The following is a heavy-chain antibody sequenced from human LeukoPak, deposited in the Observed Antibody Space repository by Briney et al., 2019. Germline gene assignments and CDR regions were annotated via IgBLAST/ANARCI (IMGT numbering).Heavy chain of an antibody. CDR1: GFTFSDYY. D-gene: IGHD1-26*01. J-gene: IGHJ4*02. CDR3: ARLSGNYRFDY. CDR2: ISSSYT. V-gene: IGHV3-11*03. Sequence: GGSLRLSCAASGFTFSDYYMSWIRQAPGKGLEWVSYISSSYTKYADSVKGRFTISRDNAKNSLYLQMNSLRAEDTAIYYCARLSGNYRFDYWGQGILVTVSS.